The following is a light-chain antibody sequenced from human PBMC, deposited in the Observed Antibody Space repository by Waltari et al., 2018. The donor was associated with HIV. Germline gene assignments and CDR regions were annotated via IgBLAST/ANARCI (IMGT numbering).Light chain of an antibody. J-gene: IGKJ3*01. CDR2: AAT. CDR1: QGIGND. V-gene: IGKV1-6*01. Sequence: IQLTQSPSSLSASVGDRVTITCRASQGIGNDLGWYQQKPGKAPKVLIYAATSLQGGVPSRFSGSRSGTDFTLTISSLQPEDCATYYCMQDGSYPLTFGPGTKVDV. CDR3: MQDGSYPLT.